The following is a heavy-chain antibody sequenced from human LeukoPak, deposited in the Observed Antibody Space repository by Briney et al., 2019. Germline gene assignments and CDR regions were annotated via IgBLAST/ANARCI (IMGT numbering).Heavy chain of an antibody. V-gene: IGHV3-66*01. CDR2: IYSGGST. J-gene: IGHJ4*02. CDR3: ARVTSQSFDY. CDR1: GFTVSSNY. Sequence: GGSLRLSCAASGFTVSSNYMSWVRQAPGKGLEGGSVIYSGGSTYYADSVKGRFTISRDNSKNTLYLQMNSLSAEDTAVYYCARVTSQSFDYWGQGTLVTVSS.